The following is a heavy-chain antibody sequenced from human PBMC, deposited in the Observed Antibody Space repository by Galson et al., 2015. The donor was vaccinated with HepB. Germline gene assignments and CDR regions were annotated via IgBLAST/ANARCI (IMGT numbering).Heavy chain of an antibody. Sequence: SLRLSCAASGFTFTRYAMTWVRQAPGKGLEWVSSITSSGGNTYYTDAVKGRFTISRDNSKNTLSLQLNSLRVEDTAVYYCAKDGIMVVNNPYHFHYWGQGTLVTVSS. V-gene: IGHV3-23*01. CDR2: ITSSGGNT. CDR3: AKDGIMVVNNPYHFHY. CDR1: GFTFTRYA. J-gene: IGHJ4*02. D-gene: IGHD2-8*01.